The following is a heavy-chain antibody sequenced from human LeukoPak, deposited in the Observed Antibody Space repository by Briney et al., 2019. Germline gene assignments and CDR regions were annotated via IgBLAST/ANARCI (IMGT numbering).Heavy chain of an antibody. Sequence: GGSLRLSCAASGFTFSSYSLNWVRQAPGKGLEWVSYIGSSGTIYYTDSVKGRFTTSRDNAKNSLYLQMNSLRAEDTAVYYCARDGGLAYWGQGTLVTVSS. J-gene: IGHJ4*02. D-gene: IGHD6-19*01. CDR3: ARDGGLAY. CDR1: GFTFSSYS. V-gene: IGHV3-48*04. CDR2: IGSSGTI.